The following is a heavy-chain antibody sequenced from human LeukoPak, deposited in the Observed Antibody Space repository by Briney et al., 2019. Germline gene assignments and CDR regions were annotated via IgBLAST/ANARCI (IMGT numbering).Heavy chain of an antibody. J-gene: IGHJ4*02. V-gene: IGHV3-15*04. Sequence: GGSLRLSCAASGFTFSNAWMSWVRQAPGKGLEWVGRIESKTEGETTDYAAPVKGRFTIARDDSKNTLDLQMNSLETEDTAVYYCAARPKYADYWGQGTLVTVSS. CDR3: AARPKYADY. CDR1: GFTFSNAW. CDR2: IESKTEGETT.